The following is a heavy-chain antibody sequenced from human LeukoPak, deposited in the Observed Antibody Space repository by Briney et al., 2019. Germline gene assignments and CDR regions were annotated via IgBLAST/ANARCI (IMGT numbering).Heavy chain of an antibody. CDR1: GYTLTELS. J-gene: IGHJ4*02. CDR3: ATVAAAAGTGCFDY. V-gene: IGHV1-24*01. CDR2: FDPEDGET. D-gene: IGHD6-13*01. Sequence: EASVKVSCKVSGYTLTELSMHWVRQAPGKGVEWVGGFDPEDGETIYAQKFQGRVTMTEDTSTDTAYMELSSLRSEDTAVYYCATVAAAAGTGCFDYWGQGTLVTVSS.